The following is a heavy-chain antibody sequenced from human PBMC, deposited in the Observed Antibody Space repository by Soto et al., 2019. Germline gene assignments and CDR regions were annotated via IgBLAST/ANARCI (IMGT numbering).Heavy chain of an antibody. CDR3: AREPWKQWLVNDLNYGMDV. CDR1: GFTVSSNY. J-gene: IGHJ6*02. V-gene: IGHV3-53*01. CDR2: IYSGGST. Sequence: EVQLVESGGGLIQPGGSLRLSCAASGFTVSSNYMSWVRQAPGKGLEWVSVIYSGGSTYYADSVKGRFTISGDNSKNTLYLQMNSLRAEDTAVYYCAREPWKQWLVNDLNYGMDVWGQGTTVTVSS. D-gene: IGHD6-19*01.